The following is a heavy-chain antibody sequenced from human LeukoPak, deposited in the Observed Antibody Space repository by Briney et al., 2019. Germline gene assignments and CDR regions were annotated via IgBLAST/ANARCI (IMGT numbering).Heavy chain of an antibody. CDR2: ISNSGGRT. D-gene: IGHD1-26*01. CDR1: GFTFSSYA. V-gene: IGHV3-23*01. J-gene: IGHJ4*02. Sequence: GSLRLSCAASGFTFSSYAMSWVRQAPGKGLEWVSSISNSGGRTFYTDSVKGRFTISRDNSKITLYLQMNSLRAEDTAVYYCAKGGKWDVTPFDYWGQGTLVTVSS. CDR3: AKGGKWDVTPFDY.